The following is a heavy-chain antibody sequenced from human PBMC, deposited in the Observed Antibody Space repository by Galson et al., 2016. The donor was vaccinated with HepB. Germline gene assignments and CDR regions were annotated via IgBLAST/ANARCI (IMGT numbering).Heavy chain of an antibody. V-gene: IGHV3-33*01. CDR1: GFTFDIYA. J-gene: IGHJ3*02. CDR2: VWDDGDNG. D-gene: IGHD3-22*01. CDR3: AREGNSGSNDYSSFDM. Sequence: SLRLSCAASGFTFDIYAMHWVRQAPGKGLEWVAIVWDDGDNGKCADSVRGRCITSRDNSKNTIYLQMTNLRGEDTAVYYCAREGNSGSNDYSSFDMWAKGQRSPSLQ.